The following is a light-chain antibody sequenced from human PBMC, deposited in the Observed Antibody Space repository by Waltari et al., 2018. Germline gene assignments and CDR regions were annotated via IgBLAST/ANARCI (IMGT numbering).Light chain of an antibody. Sequence: EIVLTQSPGTLSLSLGERATVSCRASQSVSRALAWYQQKPGQAPRLLIHGASSRATGIPXXXSGXXSGTDXSLTXXXLEPDDFAVYYCQHYLRLPVTFGQGTTVEI. J-gene: IGKJ1*01. CDR1: QSVSRA. CDR3: QHYLRLPVT. CDR2: GAS. V-gene: IGKV3-20*01.